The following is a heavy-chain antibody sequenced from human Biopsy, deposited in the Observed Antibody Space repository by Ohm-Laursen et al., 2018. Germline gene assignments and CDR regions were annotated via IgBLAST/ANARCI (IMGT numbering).Heavy chain of an antibody. CDR1: SYSFTVQY. J-gene: IGHJ3*02. CDR2: VNPHSGTT. Sequence: ASVTPSYTLSSYSFTVQYFHSARHLPGHWLEWMGLVNPHSGTTKFARGFQGTVTMTRDTSITTAYMELRRLRSDDTAVYFFVRSLSAIRVYAFDIGGQGTMVTVSS. V-gene: IGHV1-2*02. CDR3: VRSLSAIRVYAFDI. D-gene: IGHD6-13*01.